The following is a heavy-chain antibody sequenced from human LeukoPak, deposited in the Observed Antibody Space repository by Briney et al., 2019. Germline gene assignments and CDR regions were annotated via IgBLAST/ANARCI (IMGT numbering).Heavy chain of an antibody. Sequence: GGSLRLSCAASGFTFSGYSMNWVRQAPGKGLEWVSSISSGSSYIYYADSVKGRFTISRDNAKNSLYLQMNSLRAGDTAVYYCARRSQNGDYFDYWGQGTLVTVSS. CDR2: ISSGSSYI. D-gene: IGHD4-17*01. CDR3: ARRSQNGDYFDY. CDR1: GFTFSGYS. J-gene: IGHJ4*02. V-gene: IGHV3-21*01.